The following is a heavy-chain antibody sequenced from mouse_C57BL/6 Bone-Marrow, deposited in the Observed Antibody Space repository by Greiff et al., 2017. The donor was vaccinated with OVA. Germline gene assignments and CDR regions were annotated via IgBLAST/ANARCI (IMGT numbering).Heavy chain of an antibody. CDR3: AILDGYLMWFAC. CDR1: GYTFTSYW. Sequence: QVQLQQSGADLVKPGASVKVSCKASGYTFTSYWMHWVKQRPGQGLEWIGRIHPSDSATNYNQKFKGKATLTVDKSSRPAYMQLSSLTSQECAVHYCAILDGYLMWFACGGQGPLAHVSA. CDR2: IHPSDSAT. V-gene: IGHV1-74*01. J-gene: IGHJ3*01. D-gene: IGHD2-3*01.